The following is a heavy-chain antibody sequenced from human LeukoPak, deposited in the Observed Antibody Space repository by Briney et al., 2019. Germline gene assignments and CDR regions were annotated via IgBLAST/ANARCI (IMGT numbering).Heavy chain of an antibody. Sequence: ASVKVSCKASGYTFTSYDINWVRQATGQGLKWMGWMNPNSGNTGYAQKFQGRVTMTRNTSISTAYMELSSLRSEDTAVYYCARGLGSGIQLWLNYYYYYMDVWGKGTTVTVSS. J-gene: IGHJ6*03. V-gene: IGHV1-8*01. CDR2: MNPNSGNT. D-gene: IGHD5-18*01. CDR1: GYTFTSYD. CDR3: ARGLGSGIQLWLNYYYYYMDV.